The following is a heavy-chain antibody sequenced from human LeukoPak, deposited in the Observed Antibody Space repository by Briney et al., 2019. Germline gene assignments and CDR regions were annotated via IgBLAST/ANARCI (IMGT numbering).Heavy chain of an antibody. J-gene: IGHJ4*02. CDR1: GFTFNAFG. D-gene: IGHD2-21*02. CDR2: IGTTSGAI. Sequence: GGSLILSCAASGFTFNAFGMNWVRQAPGKGLEWVSYIGTTSGAIYYADSVKGRFTISSDSAKNSLYLQMNSLRAEDTAVYYCARFRTWGDKAFDYWGQGTLVTVSS. CDR3: ARFRTWGDKAFDY. V-gene: IGHV3-48*01.